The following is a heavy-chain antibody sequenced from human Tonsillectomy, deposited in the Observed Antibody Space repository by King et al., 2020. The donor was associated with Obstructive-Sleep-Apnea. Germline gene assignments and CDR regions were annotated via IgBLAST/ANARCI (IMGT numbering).Heavy chain of an antibody. CDR3: AHRRAVGEFDY. V-gene: IGHV2-5*02. J-gene: IGHJ4*02. D-gene: IGHD3-10*01. Sequence: ITLKESGPTLVKPTQTLTLTCTFSGFSLSTNGVGVGWIRPPPGKALEWLALIYWDDGKQYSPSLKSRLTITKDTSKNQVVLTMTNVDPVDTGTYYCAHRRAVGEFDYWGQGALVTVSS. CDR1: GFSLSTNGVG. CDR2: IYWDDGK.